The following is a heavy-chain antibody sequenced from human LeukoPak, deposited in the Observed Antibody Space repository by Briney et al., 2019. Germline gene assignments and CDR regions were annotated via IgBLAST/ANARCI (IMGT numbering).Heavy chain of an antibody. D-gene: IGHD5-24*01. CDR1: GFTFSSYD. Sequence: GGSLRLSCAASGFTFSSYDMHWVRQAPGKGLEWVAVIWYDGSNKYYADSVKGRFTISRDNSKNTLYLQVNSLRAEDAAVYYCARDRGGDGINYYFDYWGQGTLVTVSS. CDR3: ARDRGGDGINYYFDY. CDR2: IWYDGSNK. J-gene: IGHJ4*02. V-gene: IGHV3-33*01.